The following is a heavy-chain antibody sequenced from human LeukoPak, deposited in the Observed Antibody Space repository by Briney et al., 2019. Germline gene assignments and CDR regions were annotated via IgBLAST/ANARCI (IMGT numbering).Heavy chain of an antibody. J-gene: IGHJ4*01. CDR2: IRQDGSET. V-gene: IGHV3-7*01. CDR3: VRGCGRASCPYFFDS. CDR1: GFILSSYW. Sequence: PGGSLRLSCAASGFILSSYWMSWVRQAPGKGLEWVATIRQDGSETHYVGSVKGRFTISRDNAKNSLYLQVNSLRAEDTAVYYCVRGCGRASCPYFFDSWGHGSLVTVSS. D-gene: IGHD2-2*01.